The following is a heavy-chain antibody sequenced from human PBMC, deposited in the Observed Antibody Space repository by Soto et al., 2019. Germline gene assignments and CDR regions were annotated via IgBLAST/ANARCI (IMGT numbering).Heavy chain of an antibody. CDR2: INAGNGNT. CDR3: ARDRGYCSSTSCYVGGYYYYYYGMDV. V-gene: IGHV1-3*01. Sequence: QVQLVQSGAEVKKPGASVKVSCKASGYTFTSYAMHWVRQSPGQRLEGMGWINAGNGNTKYSQKFQGRVTITRDTSASTADMELSSLRSEDTAVYYCARDRGYCSSTSCYVGGYYYYYYGMDVWGQGTTVTVSS. CDR1: GYTFTSYA. J-gene: IGHJ6*02. D-gene: IGHD2-2*01.